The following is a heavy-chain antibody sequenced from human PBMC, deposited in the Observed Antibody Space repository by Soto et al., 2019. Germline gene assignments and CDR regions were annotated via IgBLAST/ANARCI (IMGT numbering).Heavy chain of an antibody. Sequence: QITLKESGPTLVKPTQTLTLTCTFSGFSLSTSGVGVGWIRQPPGKALEWLALIYWDDDNRYSPSLKSRLTIAKDTSKNQVVPTMTNMDPVDTATYYCAHRPPLEQQLSSPFDYWGQGTLVTVSS. CDR1: GFSLSTSGVG. D-gene: IGHD6-13*01. CDR3: AHRPPLEQQLSSPFDY. J-gene: IGHJ4*02. V-gene: IGHV2-5*02. CDR2: IYWDDDN.